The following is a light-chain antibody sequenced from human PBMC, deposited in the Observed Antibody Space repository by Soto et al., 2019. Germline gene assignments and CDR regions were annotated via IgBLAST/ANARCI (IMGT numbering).Light chain of an antibody. V-gene: IGKV3-20*01. CDR1: QNIGDNY. J-gene: IGKJ1*01. CDR3: QQYNNWPRT. CDR2: DAS. Sequence: IVLTQSPGTLSLSPGDRATLSCRASQNIGDNYLAWYQQKPGQAPRLLIYDASRRATGIPERFSGSGSGTDFTLTINRLEPEDFAVYYCQQYNNWPRTFGQGTKVDIK.